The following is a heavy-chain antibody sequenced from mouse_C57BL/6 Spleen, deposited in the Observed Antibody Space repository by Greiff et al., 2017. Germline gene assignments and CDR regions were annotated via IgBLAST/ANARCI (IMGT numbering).Heavy chain of an antibody. Sequence: VQLQQSGAELVRPGTSVKVSCKASGYAFTNYLIEWVKQRPGQGLEWIGVINPGSGGTNYNEKFKGKATLTADKSSSTAYMQLSSLTSEDSAVYFCARNYGNYGSYWYFDVWGTGTTVTVSS. J-gene: IGHJ1*03. V-gene: IGHV1-54*01. CDR2: INPGSGGT. CDR1: GYAFTNYL. CDR3: ARNYGNYGSYWYFDV. D-gene: IGHD2-1*01.